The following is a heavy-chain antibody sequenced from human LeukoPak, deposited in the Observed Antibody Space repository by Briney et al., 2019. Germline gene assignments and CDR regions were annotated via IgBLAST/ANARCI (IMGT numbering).Heavy chain of an antibody. CDR1: GFTVSSNY. V-gene: IGHV3-53*01. D-gene: IGHD1-26*01. Sequence: GGSLRLSCAASGFTVSSNYMSWVRQAPGKGLEWVSVIYGGGSTHYADSVKGRFTISRDNSKNTLYLQMNSLRAEDTAVYYCARGSGSYSYYFDYWGQGTLVTVSS. CDR2: IYGGGST. CDR3: ARGSGSYSYYFDY. J-gene: IGHJ4*02.